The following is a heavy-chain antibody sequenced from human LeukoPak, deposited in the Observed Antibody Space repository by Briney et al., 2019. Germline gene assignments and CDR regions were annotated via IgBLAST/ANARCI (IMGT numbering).Heavy chain of an antibody. CDR3: ARVGPDPLVGRLVGEKAVFDY. Sequence: GASVKVSCKASGYTFTSYGISWVRQAPGQGLEWMGWISAYNGNTNYAQKLQGRVTITADESTSTAYMELSSLRSEDTAVYYCARVGPDPLVGRLVGEKAVFDYWGQGTLVTVSS. V-gene: IGHV1-18*01. CDR2: ISAYNGNT. D-gene: IGHD3-16*01. CDR1: GYTFTSYG. J-gene: IGHJ4*02.